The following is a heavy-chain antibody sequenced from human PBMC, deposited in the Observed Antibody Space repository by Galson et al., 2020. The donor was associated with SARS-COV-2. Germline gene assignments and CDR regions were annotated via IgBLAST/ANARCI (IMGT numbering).Heavy chain of an antibody. J-gene: IGHJ4*02. CDR2: ITGSGDNT. Sequence: GGSLRLSCAASGFTFTTYAMSWVRQAPGKGLEWVSSITGSGDNTYYADSVKGRFSISRDNSKNTLYLQMNSLRAEDTAVYYCAKDYLNSPSYSSSWYRRPSYFFDYCGQGTLVTVSS. D-gene: IGHD6-13*01. CDR1: GFTFTTYA. CDR3: AKDYLNSPSYSSSWYRRPSYFFDY. V-gene: IGHV3-23*01.